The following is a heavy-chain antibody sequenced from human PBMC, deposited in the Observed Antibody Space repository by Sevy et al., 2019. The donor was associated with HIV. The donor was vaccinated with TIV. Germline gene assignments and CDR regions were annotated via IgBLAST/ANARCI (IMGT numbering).Heavy chain of an antibody. CDR1: GYTFAVYY. Sequence: ASVKVSCKASGYTFAVYYLYWVRQAPGQGLEWMGRINPNTGVTNYAQKFQSRVTMTRDTSITTAYMELHRLGSDDTAVYYCAVLATISSFDYWGQGSLVTVSS. CDR2: INPNTGVT. J-gene: IGHJ4*02. V-gene: IGHV1-2*06. CDR3: AVLATISSFDY. D-gene: IGHD5-12*01.